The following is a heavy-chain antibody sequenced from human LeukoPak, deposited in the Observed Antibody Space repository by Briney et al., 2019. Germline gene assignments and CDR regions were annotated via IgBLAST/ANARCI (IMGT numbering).Heavy chain of an antibody. CDR3: ARLGAGPTYYDFWSGYSSFYFDY. D-gene: IGHD3-3*01. V-gene: IGHV4-39*01. Sequence: PSETLSLTCTGSGGSTSSSNFYWGWIRQPPGMGLEWIGGIHYSGNTYYNPSLKSRVTISIDTSKNQFSLKLSSVTAADTAVYYCARLGAGPTYYDFWSGYSSFYFDYWGQGTLVTVSS. J-gene: IGHJ4*02. CDR1: GGSTSSSNFY. CDR2: IHYSGNT.